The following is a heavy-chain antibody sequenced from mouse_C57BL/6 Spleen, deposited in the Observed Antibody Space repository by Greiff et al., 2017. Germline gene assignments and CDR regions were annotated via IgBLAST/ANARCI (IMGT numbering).Heavy chain of an antibody. D-gene: IGHD4-1*01. CDR3: ARTGKTYYFDY. J-gene: IGHJ2*01. V-gene: IGHV1-52*01. CDR2: IDPSDSET. Sequence: QVQLQQPGAELVRPGSSVKLSCKASGYTFTSYWMHWVKQRPIQGLEWIGNIDPSDSETHYNQKFKDKATLTVDKSSSTAYMQLSSLTSEDSAVYYCARTGKTYYFDYWGQGTTLTVSS. CDR1: GYTFTSYW.